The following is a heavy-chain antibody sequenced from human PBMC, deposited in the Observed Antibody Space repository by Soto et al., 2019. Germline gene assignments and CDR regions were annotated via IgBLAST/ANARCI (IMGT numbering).Heavy chain of an antibody. J-gene: IGHJ4*02. Sequence: PSETLSLTCAVYGGSFSGYYWSWIRQPPGKGLEWIGEINHSGSTNYNPSLKSRVTISVDTSKNQFSLKLSSVTAADTAVYYCARGMYYDYIWGSYRCYFAYWGQGTLVPVSS. V-gene: IGHV4-34*01. CDR3: ARGMYYDYIWGSYRCYFAY. CDR1: GGSFSGYY. D-gene: IGHD3-16*02. CDR2: INHSGST.